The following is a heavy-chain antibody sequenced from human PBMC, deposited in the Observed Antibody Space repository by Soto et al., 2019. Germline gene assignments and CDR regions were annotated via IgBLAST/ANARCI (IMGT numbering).Heavy chain of an antibody. CDR2: IYYSGST. CDR3: ARANYDSSTYYLDY. D-gene: IGHD3-22*01. CDR1: GASISSGDYY. J-gene: IGHJ4*02. V-gene: IGHV4-30-4*01. Sequence: QVQLQESGPGLVKPSQTLSLTCTVSGASISSGDYYWTWIRQPPGKGLEWIGSIYYSGSTYYNPSLKRRVTISVDTSNNQFSLNLSSVTAADTAVYYCARANYDSSTYYLDYWGQGTLVTVSS.